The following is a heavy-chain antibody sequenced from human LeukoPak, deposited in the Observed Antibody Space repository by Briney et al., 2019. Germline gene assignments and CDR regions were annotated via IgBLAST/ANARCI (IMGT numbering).Heavy chain of an antibody. J-gene: IGHJ4*02. CDR1: GYTFTSYY. Sequence: GASVKVSCKASGYTFTSYYMHWVRQAPGQGLEWMGIINPSGGSTSYAQKFQGRVTMTRDMSTSTVYMELSSLGSEDTAVYYCARDSRAVVHDGVDYRGQGTLVTVSS. V-gene: IGHV1-46*01. CDR2: INPSGGST. D-gene: IGHD2-8*02. CDR3: ARDSRAVVHDGVDY.